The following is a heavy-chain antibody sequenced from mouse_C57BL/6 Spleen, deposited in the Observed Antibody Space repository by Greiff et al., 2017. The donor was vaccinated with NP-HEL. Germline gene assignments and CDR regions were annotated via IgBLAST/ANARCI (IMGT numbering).Heavy chain of an antibody. CDR3: ARLDYSNLDY. CDR1: GYTFTSYT. J-gene: IGHJ2*01. V-gene: IGHV1-4*01. Sequence: VQLKQSGAELARPGASVKMSCKASGYTFTSYTMHWVNQRPGQGLEWIGYINPSSGYTKYNQKFKDKATLTADKSSNTAYMQLSSLTSEDSAVYYCARLDYSNLDYWGQGTTLTRSS. CDR2: INPSSGYT. D-gene: IGHD2-5*01.